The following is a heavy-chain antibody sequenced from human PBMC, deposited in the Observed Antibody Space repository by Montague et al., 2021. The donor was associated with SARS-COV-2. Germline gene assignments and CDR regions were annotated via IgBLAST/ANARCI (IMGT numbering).Heavy chain of an antibody. J-gene: IGHJ5*02. CDR2: IYTSGST. CDR3: AREIGLVTIFGVVTISGWFDP. CDR1: GGSISSGSYY. Sequence: TLSLTCTVSGGSISSGSYYWSWIRQPAGKGLEWIGRIYTSGSTNYNPSLKSRVTISVGTSKNQFSLKLSSVTAADTAVYYCAREIGLVTIFGVVTISGWFDPWGQGTLVTVSS. V-gene: IGHV4-61*02. D-gene: IGHD3-3*01.